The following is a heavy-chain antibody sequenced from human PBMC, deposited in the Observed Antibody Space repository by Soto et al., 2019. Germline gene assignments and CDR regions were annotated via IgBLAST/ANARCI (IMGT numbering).Heavy chain of an antibody. J-gene: IGHJ4*02. CDR2: INAGHGNA. CDR3: ARDTGDGTFDF. D-gene: IGHD7-27*01. V-gene: IGHV1-3*01. CDR1: GYTFSSYA. Sequence: ASVKVSCKASGYTFSSYAMHWVRQAPGQRLEWMGWINAGHGNAKSSQKFQDRVTISRDTSASTAYMELTSLRSEDTAVYYCARDTGDGTFDFWGQGTLVTVSS.